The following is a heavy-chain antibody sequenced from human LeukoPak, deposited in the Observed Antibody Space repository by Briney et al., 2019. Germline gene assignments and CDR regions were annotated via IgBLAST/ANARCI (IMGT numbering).Heavy chain of an antibody. CDR2: INHSGST. CDR1: GDSISSYY. J-gene: IGHJ4*02. CDR3: ARGRRSYSSSWYPFDY. V-gene: IGHV4-34*01. D-gene: IGHD6-13*01. Sequence: SETLSLTCIVSGDSISSYYWSWIRQPPGKGLEWIGEINHSGSTNYNPSLKSRVTISVDTSKNQFSLKLSSVTAADTAVYYCARGRRSYSSSWYPFDYWGQGTLVTVSS.